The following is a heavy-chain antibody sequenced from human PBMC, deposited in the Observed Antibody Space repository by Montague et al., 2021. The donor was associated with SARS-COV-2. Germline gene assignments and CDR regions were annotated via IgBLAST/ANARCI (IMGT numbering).Heavy chain of an antibody. D-gene: IGHD3-16*01. CDR2: ISYDGSNK. CDR3: ARDYDDYIWGSWGPFDY. Sequence: SQRLSCAASGFTFSSYAMHWVRQAPGKGLEWVAVISYDGSNKYYADSVKGRFTISRDNSKNTLYLQMNSLRAEDTAVYYCARDYDDYIWGSWGPFDYWGHGTLVTVSS. CDR1: GFTFSSYA. J-gene: IGHJ4*01. V-gene: IGHV3-30*04.